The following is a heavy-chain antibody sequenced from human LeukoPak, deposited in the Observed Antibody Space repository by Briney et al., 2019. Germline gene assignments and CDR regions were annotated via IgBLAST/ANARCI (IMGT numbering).Heavy chain of an antibody. Sequence: SETLSLTCTVSRGSISGGDYYWSWIRHPPGKGLEWIGYIYYSETTYYTPSLKSRLSISVDMSKNQFSLELSSVTAADTAVYFCARRSVVGPVGYYPYYGMDVWGQGTTVTVSS. CDR2: IYYSETT. CDR1: RGSISGGDYY. D-gene: IGHD1-26*01. J-gene: IGHJ6*02. V-gene: IGHV4-30-4*01. CDR3: ARRSVVGPVGYYPYYGMDV.